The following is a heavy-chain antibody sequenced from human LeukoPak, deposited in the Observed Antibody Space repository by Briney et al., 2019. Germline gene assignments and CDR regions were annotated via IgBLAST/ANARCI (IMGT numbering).Heavy chain of an antibody. D-gene: IGHD7-27*01. CDR1: GYSISSGYY. J-gene: IGHJ4*02. V-gene: IGHV4-38-2*01. CDR2: IYYSGST. CDR3: ARGGSELGFTTYFDY. Sequence: PSETLSLTCAVSGYSISSGYYWGWIRQPPGKGLEWIGSIYYSGSTYYNPSLKSRVTISVDTSKNQFSLKLSSVTAADTAVYYCARGGSELGFTTYFDYWGQGTLVTVSS.